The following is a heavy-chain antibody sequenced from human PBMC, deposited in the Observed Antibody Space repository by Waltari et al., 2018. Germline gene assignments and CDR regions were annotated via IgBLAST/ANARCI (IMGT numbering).Heavy chain of an antibody. D-gene: IGHD3-10*01. J-gene: IGHJ6*03. CDR1: GGTFSSYA. CDR3: ARVTTVQGVIVSYYYYYMDV. CDR2: IIPILGIA. V-gene: IGHV1-69*04. Sequence: QVQLVQSGAEVKKPGSSVKVSCKASGGTFSSYAISWVRQAPGQGLEWMGGIIPILGIANYAQKFQGRVTITADESTSTAYMELSSLRSEDTAVYYCARVTTVQGVIVSYYYYYMDVWGKGTTVTVSS.